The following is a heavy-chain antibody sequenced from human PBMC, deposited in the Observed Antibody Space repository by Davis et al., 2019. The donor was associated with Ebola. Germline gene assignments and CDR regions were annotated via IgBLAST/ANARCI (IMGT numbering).Heavy chain of an antibody. CDR2: ISYDGSNK. CDR3: ARVGRQQLVTY. CDR1: GFTFSSYA. V-gene: IGHV3-30-3*01. D-gene: IGHD6-13*01. Sequence: PGGSLRLSCAASGFTFSSYAMHWVRQAPGKGREWVAVISYDGSNKYYADSVKGRFTISRDNSKNTLYLQMNSLRAEDTAVYYCARVGRQQLVTYWGQGTLVTVSS. J-gene: IGHJ4*02.